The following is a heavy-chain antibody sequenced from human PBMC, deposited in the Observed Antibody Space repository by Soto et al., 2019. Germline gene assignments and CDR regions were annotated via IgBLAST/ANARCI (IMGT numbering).Heavy chain of an antibody. CDR1: GITFSSYA. V-gene: IGHV3-30-3*01. J-gene: IGHJ5*02. D-gene: IGHD6-19*01. CDR2: ISYDGSNK. CDR3: ARDRGGRPRIAVAGPGRFDP. Sequence: GGFLRLSCAASGITFSSYAMHWVRQSPGNGLEWVAVISYDGSNKYYADSVKGRFNISRDNSKNTLYLQMNSLRAEDTAVYYCARDRGGRPRIAVAGPGRFDPWGQGTRVTVSS.